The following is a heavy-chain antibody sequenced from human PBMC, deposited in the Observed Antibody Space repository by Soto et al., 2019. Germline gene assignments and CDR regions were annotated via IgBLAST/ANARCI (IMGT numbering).Heavy chain of an antibody. V-gene: IGHV3-74*01. Sequence: GGSLRLSCAASGFTFSSYLMHWVRQGPGKGLVWVSRIHSDGTSTSYADSVKGRFTISRDNAKNTLYLQMNSLRDEDTAVYYCARGYDDSSVYTLGYWGQGSLVTVS. CDR3: ARGYDDSSVYTLGY. CDR2: IHSDGTST. J-gene: IGHJ4*02. CDR1: GFTFSSYL. D-gene: IGHD3-22*01.